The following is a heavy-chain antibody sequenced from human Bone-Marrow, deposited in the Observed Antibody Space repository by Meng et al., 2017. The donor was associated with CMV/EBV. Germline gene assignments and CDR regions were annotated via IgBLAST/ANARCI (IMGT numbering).Heavy chain of an antibody. D-gene: IGHD2-2*01. CDR1: GYTFTDYY. CDR3: ARKFCSGNSCYSNAFDI. V-gene: IGHV1-69*02. Sequence: SVKVSCKASGYTFTDYYMHWVRQAPGQGLEWMGRIFPFLDRTNSSPKFQGRVTITADKSTSTAYMELGSLRSEDTAVYYCARKFCSGNSCYSNAFDIWGQGTMVTVPS. J-gene: IGHJ3*02. CDR2: IFPFLDRT.